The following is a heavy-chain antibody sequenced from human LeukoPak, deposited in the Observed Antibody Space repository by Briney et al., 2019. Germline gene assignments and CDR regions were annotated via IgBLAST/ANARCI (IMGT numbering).Heavy chain of an antibody. Sequence: PGGSLRLSCAASGFTFSSYSMNWVRQVPGKGLERVSYISSSSSTIYYADSVKGRFTISRDNAKNSLYLQMNSLRDEDTAVYYCARSRYCSSTSCYRWFDPWGQGTLVTVSS. V-gene: IGHV3-48*02. CDR1: GFTFSSYS. CDR3: ARSRYCSSTSCYRWFDP. CDR2: ISSSSSTI. D-gene: IGHD2-2*02. J-gene: IGHJ5*02.